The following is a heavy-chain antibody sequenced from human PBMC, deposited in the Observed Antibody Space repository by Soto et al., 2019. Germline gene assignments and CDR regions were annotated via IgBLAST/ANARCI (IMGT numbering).Heavy chain of an antibody. V-gene: IGHV4-31*03. CDR3: ARYRVPDILTGYSNYYFDY. Sequence: PSETLSLTCTVSGGSISSGGYYWSWIRQHPGKGLEWIGYIYYSGSTYYNPSLKSRVTISVDTSKNQFSLKPSSVTAADTAVYYCARYRVPDILTGYSNYYFDYWGQGTQVTVSS. CDR1: GGSISSGGYY. D-gene: IGHD3-9*01. J-gene: IGHJ4*02. CDR2: IYYSGST.